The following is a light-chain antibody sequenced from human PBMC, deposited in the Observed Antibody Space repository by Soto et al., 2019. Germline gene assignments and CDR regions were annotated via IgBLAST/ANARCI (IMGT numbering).Light chain of an antibody. CDR1: SSNLGAGYD. CDR2: DNT. J-gene: IGLJ3*02. CDR3: QSYDSGLSGHWV. V-gene: IGLV1-40*01. Sequence: QAVVTQPPSMSGAPGQRVTMYCTGSSSNLGAGYDVHWYQRLPGAAPKLLIYDNTHRPSGVPNRFSGSKSGTSASLAITGLQAEDEADYYCQSYDSGLSGHWVFGGGTKLTVL.